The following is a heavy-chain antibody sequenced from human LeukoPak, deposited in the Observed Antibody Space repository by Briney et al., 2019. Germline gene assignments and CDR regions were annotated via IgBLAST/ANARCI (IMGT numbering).Heavy chain of an antibody. J-gene: IGHJ4*02. CDR1: GFTFSDYT. CDR2: ISSSSSYI. D-gene: IGHD3-16*02. CDR3: AREGPYYDYVWGSYRHYFDY. V-gene: IGHV3-21*01. Sequence: GGSLRLSCAAPGFTFSDYTMNWVRQAPGKGLEWVSSISSSSSYIYYADSVKGRFTISRDNAKNSPYLQMNSLRAEDTAVYYCAREGPYYDYVWGSYRHYFDYWGQGTLVTVSP.